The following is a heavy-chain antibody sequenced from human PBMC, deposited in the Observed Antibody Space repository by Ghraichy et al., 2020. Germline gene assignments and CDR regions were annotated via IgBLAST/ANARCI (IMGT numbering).Heavy chain of an antibody. V-gene: IGHV4-59*08. J-gene: IGHJ4*02. CDR1: GGSISDYY. Sequence: SQTLSLTCTVSGGSISDYYWSWIRQPPGKSLEWIGYIYYSGSTIYNPSLRSRVTISVDTSKNQFSLRLSSVTAADTAVYYCARRLLVGDYVLDSWGRGTLVTVSS. CDR3: ARRLLVGDYVLDS. D-gene: IGHD4-17*01. CDR2: IYYSGST.